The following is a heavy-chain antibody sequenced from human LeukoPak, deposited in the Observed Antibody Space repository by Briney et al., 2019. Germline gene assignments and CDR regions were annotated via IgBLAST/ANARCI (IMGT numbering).Heavy chain of an antibody. V-gene: IGHV4-59*01. Sequence: SETLSLTCTVPGGSISAYYWSWIRQPPGKGLEWIGYMHYSGSTNYNPSLKSRVTISVDTSKNQFSLKLTSVTAADTAVYYCARGGPNRLGFDPWGQGTLVTVSS. CDR2: MHYSGST. D-gene: IGHD1-14*01. J-gene: IGHJ5*02. CDR3: ARGGPNRLGFDP. CDR1: GGSISAYY.